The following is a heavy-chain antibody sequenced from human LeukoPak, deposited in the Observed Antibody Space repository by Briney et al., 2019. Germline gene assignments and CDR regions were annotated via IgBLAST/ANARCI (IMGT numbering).Heavy chain of an antibody. CDR2: ISHDGSDE. D-gene: IGHD7-27*01. J-gene: IGHJ4*02. Sequence: GGSLRLSCTTSGFTFNNYPMHWVRQAPGKGLEGVATISHDGSDENYADYVKGRFIISRDNSMKSLFLQMNSLIIDATAVYYCAREGLGFDYWGQGTLVTVSS. V-gene: IGHV3-30*04. CDR1: GFTFNNYP. CDR3: AREGLGFDY.